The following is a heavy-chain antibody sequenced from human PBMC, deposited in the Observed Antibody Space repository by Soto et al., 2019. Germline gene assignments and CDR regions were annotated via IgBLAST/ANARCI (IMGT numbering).Heavy chain of an antibody. V-gene: IGHV4-30-4*01. CDR3: ARVGYYDSSGYLDY. J-gene: IGHJ4*02. CDR1: GGSISSGDYY. Sequence: SETLSLTCTVSGGSISSGDYYWSWIRQPPGKGLEWIGYIYYSGSTYYNPSLKSRVTISVDTSKNQFSLKLSSVTAADTAVYYCARVGYYDSSGYLDYWGQGTLVTVS. D-gene: IGHD3-22*01. CDR2: IYYSGST.